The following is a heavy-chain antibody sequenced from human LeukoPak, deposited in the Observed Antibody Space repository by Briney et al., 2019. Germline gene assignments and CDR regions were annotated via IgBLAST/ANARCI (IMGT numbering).Heavy chain of an antibody. CDR2: VNPDGSYT. Sequence: GGSLRLSCAASGFTFGNYWVHWVRQAPGKGLVWVSRVNPDGSYTPYADSVKGRFTISRDNAKNTLYLQMNSLRAEDTAVYYCAHSSSSLPTDSWGQGNLVIVSS. D-gene: IGHD6-6*01. CDR1: GFTFGNYW. CDR3: AHSSSSLPTDS. J-gene: IGHJ4*02. V-gene: IGHV3-74*03.